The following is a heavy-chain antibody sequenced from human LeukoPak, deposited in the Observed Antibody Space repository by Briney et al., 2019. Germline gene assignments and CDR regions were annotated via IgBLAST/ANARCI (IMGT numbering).Heavy chain of an antibody. CDR2: IIPIFGTA. CDR1: GGTFSSYA. Sequence: GASVKVSCKASGGTFSSYAISWVRQAPGQGLEWMGGIIPIFGTANYAQKFQGRVTITADESTSTAYMELSSLRSEDTAVYYCARVLRPYDSSGYYSADAFDIWGQGTMVTVSS. D-gene: IGHD3-22*01. CDR3: ARVLRPYDSSGYYSADAFDI. J-gene: IGHJ3*02. V-gene: IGHV1-69*13.